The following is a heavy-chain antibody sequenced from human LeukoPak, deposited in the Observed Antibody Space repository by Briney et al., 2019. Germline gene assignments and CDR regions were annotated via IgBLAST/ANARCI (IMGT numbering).Heavy chain of an antibody. CDR2: MNPNSGNT. CDR1: GYTFTSYD. Sequence: ASVKVSCKASGYTFTSYDINWVRQATGQGLEWMGWMNPNSGNTGYAQKFQGRVTITRNTSISTAYMELSSLRSEDTAVYYYARLSKHGTFDIWGQGTMVTVSS. J-gene: IGHJ3*02. D-gene: IGHD5/OR15-5a*01. V-gene: IGHV1-8*03. CDR3: ARLSKHGTFDI.